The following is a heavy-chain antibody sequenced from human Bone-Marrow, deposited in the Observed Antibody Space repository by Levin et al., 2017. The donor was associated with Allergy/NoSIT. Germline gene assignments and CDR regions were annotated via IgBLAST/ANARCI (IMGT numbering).Heavy chain of an antibody. D-gene: IGHD3-16*01. CDR3: AKDSRLGSFDY. J-gene: IGHJ4*02. CDR1: GFTFDDYA. Sequence: GGSLRLSCAASGFTFDDYAMHWVRQAPGKGLEWVSGISWNSGSIGYADSVKGRFTISRDNAKNSLYLQMNSLRAEDTALYYCAKDSRLGSFDYWGQGTLVTVSS. CDR2: ISWNSGSI. V-gene: IGHV3-9*01.